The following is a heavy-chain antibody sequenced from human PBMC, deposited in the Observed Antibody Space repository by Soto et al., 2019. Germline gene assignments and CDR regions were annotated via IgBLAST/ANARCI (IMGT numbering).Heavy chain of an antibody. CDR1: GGSVNGYY. Sequence: SETLSLTCAVYGGSVNGYYWNWIRQPPGKGLEWIGEINHTGGTHYNPSLKSRVTMSVDTSKNQFSLRLSSVTAADTAIYYCARPARQDTVAGDYWGQGTLVTVSS. CDR2: INHTGGT. CDR3: ARPARQDTVAGDY. D-gene: IGHD5-12*01. J-gene: IGHJ4*02. V-gene: IGHV4-34*01.